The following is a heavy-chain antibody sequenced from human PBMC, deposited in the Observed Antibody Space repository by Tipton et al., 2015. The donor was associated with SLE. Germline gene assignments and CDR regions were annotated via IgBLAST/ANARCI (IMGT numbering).Heavy chain of an antibody. V-gene: IGHV4-59*08. CDR1: GGSINNYY. J-gene: IGHJ5*02. CDR2: VYYSGST. CDR3: ARRGSYMGPLQA. Sequence: TLSLTCTVSGGSINNYYWSWIRQPPGKGLEWIGYVYYSGSTNYSPSLKSRVTISVDTSKNQFSLKLSSVTAADRAVYYCARRGSYMGPLQAWGQGTLVTVSS. D-gene: IGHD5-24*01.